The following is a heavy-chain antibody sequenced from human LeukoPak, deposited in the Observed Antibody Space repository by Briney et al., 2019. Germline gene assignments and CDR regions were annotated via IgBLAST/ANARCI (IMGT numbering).Heavy chain of an antibody. CDR3: ARGRSPSRYCSSTSCYNDWFDP. J-gene: IGHJ5*02. V-gene: IGHV3-11*04. CDR1: GFTFSDYY. Sequence: GGSLRLSCAASGFTFSDYYMSWIRQAPGKGLEWVSYISSSGSTIYYADSVKGRFTISRDNAKNSLYLQMNSLRAEDTAVYYCARGRSPSRYCSSTSCYNDWFDPWGQGTLVTVSS. CDR2: ISSSGSTI. D-gene: IGHD2-2*02.